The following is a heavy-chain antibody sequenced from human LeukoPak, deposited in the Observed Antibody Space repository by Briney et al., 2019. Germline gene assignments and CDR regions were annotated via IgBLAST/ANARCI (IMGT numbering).Heavy chain of an antibody. Sequence: GGSLRLSCAAPGFNFSSYGMHWVRQAPGKGLGWVSPNNSSSIYIYYADSVKGRFTISRDNAKNSLYLQISSLRAEDTAMYYCAREERDGYNYYWYFDLWGRGTLVTVSS. D-gene: IGHD5-24*01. CDR1: GFNFSSYG. CDR3: AREERDGYNYYWYFDL. CDR2: NNSSSIYI. J-gene: IGHJ2*01. V-gene: IGHV3-21*01.